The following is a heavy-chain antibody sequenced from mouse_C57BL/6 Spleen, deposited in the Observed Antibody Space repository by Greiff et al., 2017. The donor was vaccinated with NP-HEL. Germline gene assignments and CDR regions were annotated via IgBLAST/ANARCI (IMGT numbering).Heavy chain of an antibody. D-gene: IGHD4-1*01. CDR2: ISSGGSYT. V-gene: IGHV5-6*02. CDR3: ARHGTLYYFDY. Sequence: DVKLQESGGDLVKPGGSLKLSCAASGFTFSSYGMSWVRQTPDKRLEWVATISSGGSYTYYPDSVKGRFTISRDNAKNTLYLQMSSLKSEDTAMYYCARHGTLYYFDYWGQGTTLTVSS. J-gene: IGHJ2*01. CDR1: GFTFSSYG.